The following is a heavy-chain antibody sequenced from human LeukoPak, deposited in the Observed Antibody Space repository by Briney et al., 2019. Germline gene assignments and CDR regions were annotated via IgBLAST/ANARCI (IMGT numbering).Heavy chain of an antibody. CDR2: IYYSGST. D-gene: IGHD3-10*01. V-gene: IGHV4-59*01. CDR1: GGSISSYY. Sequence: SETLSLTCTVSGGSISSYYWSWIRQPPGKGLEWIGYIYYSGSTNYNPSLKSRVTISVDTPKNQFSLKLSSVTAADTAVYYCARERTDCGSGSYYTDYWGQGTLVTVSS. CDR3: ARERTDCGSGSYYTDY. J-gene: IGHJ4*02.